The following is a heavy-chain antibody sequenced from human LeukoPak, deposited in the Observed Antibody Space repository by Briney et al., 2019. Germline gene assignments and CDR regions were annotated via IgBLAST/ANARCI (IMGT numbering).Heavy chain of an antibody. CDR3: ARDHMMGGDFDY. CDR1: GGSISSYY. Sequence: PSETLSLTCTVSGGSISSYYWSWIRQPPGKGLEWIGYIYYSGSTNYNPSLKSRVAISVDTSKNQFSLKLSSVTAADTAVYYCARDHMMGGDFDYWGQGTLVTVSS. CDR2: IYYSGST. D-gene: IGHD3-16*01. V-gene: IGHV4-59*12. J-gene: IGHJ4*02.